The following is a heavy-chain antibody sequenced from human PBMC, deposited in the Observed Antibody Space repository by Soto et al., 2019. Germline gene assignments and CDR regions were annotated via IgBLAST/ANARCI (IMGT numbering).Heavy chain of an antibody. D-gene: IGHD3-10*01. Sequence: GGSLRLSCAASGFTFSGSAMHWVRQASGKGLEWVGRIRSKANSYATAYAASVKGRFTISRDDSKNTAYLQMNSLKTEDTAVYYCLWFGESKNWFDPWGQGTLVTAPQ. V-gene: IGHV3-73*01. CDR2: IRSKANSYAT. CDR1: GFTFSGSA. J-gene: IGHJ5*02. CDR3: LWFGESKNWFDP.